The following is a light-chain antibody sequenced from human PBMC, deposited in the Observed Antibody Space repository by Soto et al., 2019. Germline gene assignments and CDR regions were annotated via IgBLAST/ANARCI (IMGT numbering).Light chain of an antibody. CDR3: QQYGSSPKT. CDR2: GAS. Sequence: EIVLTQSPGTLSLSPGERATLSCMASQSVSSSYLAWYQQNPGQAPRLLIYGASSRATGIPDRFSGSGSGTDFTLTISRLEPEDFAVYYCQQYGSSPKTFGQGTKVDI. V-gene: IGKV3-20*01. J-gene: IGKJ1*01. CDR1: QSVSSSY.